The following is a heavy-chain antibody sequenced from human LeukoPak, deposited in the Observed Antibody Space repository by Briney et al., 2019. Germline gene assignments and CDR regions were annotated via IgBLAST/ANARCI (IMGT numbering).Heavy chain of an antibody. Sequence: ASVKVSCKASGYTFTSYGFSWVRQAPGQGLEWMGWINAYNGNTNYAQKLQGRVTMTTDTSTSTAYMELRSLRSDDTAVYYCAREDGSSSSFYYYGMDVWGQGTTVTVSS. CDR3: AREDGSSSSFYYYGMDV. CDR2: INAYNGNT. D-gene: IGHD6-6*01. V-gene: IGHV1-18*01. CDR1: GYTFTSYG. J-gene: IGHJ6*02.